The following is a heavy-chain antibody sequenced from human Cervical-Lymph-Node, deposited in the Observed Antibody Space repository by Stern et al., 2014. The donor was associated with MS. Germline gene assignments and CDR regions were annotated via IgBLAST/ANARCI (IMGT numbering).Heavy chain of an antibody. CDR3: ATFGDSYDAFDI. V-gene: IGHV3-11*01. CDR1: GITFSDFC. Sequence: QLVESGGGLVKPGGSLGLSCADSGITFSDFCMSWIRQVPGKGLEGISYITRDCSTIYCADSVKGRFTVSRDNAKNSLYLQMNSLRDDDTAVYYCATFGDSYDAFDIWGQGTMVTVSS. CDR2: ITRDCSTI. D-gene: IGHD2-21*02. J-gene: IGHJ3*02.